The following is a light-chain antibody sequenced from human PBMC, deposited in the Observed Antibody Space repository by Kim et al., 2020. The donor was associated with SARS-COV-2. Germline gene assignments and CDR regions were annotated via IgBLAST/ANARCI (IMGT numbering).Light chain of an antibody. J-gene: IGLJ2*01. CDR2: GNI. CDR3: QSYDSSLSGYVV. V-gene: IGLV1-40*01. Sequence: VTITCTGSPSNRGEGDALHWVHQLPGTAPKLLIYGNINRPSGVPDRFSGSKSGTSASLAITGLQAEDEADYYCQSYDSSLSGYVVFGGGTKLTVL. CDR1: PSNRGEGDA.